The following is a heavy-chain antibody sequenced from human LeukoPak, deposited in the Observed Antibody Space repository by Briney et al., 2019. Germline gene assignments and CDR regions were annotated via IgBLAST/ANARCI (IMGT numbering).Heavy chain of an antibody. J-gene: IGHJ3*02. V-gene: IGHV1-69*06. CDR1: GCTFSSYA. D-gene: IGHD1-26*01. CDR3: ARDRSLAGAGGYAFDI. Sequence: GASVKVSCKASGCTFSSYAISRVRQAPGQGLEWVGGIIPIFGTTNYAQRFQGRVTITADKSTSTAYMELSSLRSEDTAVYYCARDRSLAGAGGYAFDIWGQGTMVTVSS. CDR2: IIPIFGTT.